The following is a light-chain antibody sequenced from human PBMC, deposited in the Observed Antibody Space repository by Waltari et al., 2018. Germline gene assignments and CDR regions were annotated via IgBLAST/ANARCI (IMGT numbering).Light chain of an antibody. Sequence: EIVMTQSPATLSVSPGEGASLSCRASQSVSNNLAWYQQKPGQAPRTLVYGASTRATGIPSRFRGSGSGTEFTITISSLQSEDFALYYCQQYDTWPPLTFGGGTKVEIK. V-gene: IGKV3-15*01. CDR2: GAS. J-gene: IGKJ4*01. CDR3: QQYDTWPPLT. CDR1: QSVSNN.